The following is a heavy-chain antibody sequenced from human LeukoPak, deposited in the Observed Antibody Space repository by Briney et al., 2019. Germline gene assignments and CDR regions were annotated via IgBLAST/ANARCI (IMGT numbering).Heavy chain of an antibody. CDR1: GFTFSSYW. Sequence: GGSLGLSCAGPGFTFSSYWMSWVRQAPGKGLEWVANINKDGSEKYYVDSVRGRFTISRDNAKNLLYLQMKSLRAEDTALYYCARRDCSGSSCYGIDYWGQGTLVTVSS. D-gene: IGHD2-2*01. CDR2: INKDGSEK. V-gene: IGHV3-7*01. J-gene: IGHJ4*02. CDR3: ARRDCSGSSCYGIDY.